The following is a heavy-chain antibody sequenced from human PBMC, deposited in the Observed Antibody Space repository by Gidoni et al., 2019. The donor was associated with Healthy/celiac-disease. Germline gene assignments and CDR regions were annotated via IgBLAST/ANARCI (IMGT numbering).Heavy chain of an antibody. J-gene: IGHJ4*02. CDR3: ARIVGATHFDY. Sequence: EVQLVQSGAEVNKHGASLKNSWKGSGYSFTSYWIGWVRQMPGKGLEWMGIIYPGDSDPRYSPSFQVQFPLSADKSISTAYLQWSSLKASDTAMYYCARIVGATHFDYWGQGTLVTVSS. D-gene: IGHD1-26*01. CDR1: GYSFTSYW. CDR2: IYPGDSDP. V-gene: IGHV5-51*01.